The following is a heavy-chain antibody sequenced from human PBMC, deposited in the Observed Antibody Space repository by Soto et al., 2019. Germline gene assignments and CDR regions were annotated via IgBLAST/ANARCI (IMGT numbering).Heavy chain of an antibody. V-gene: IGHV3-30*18. D-gene: IGHD2-15*01. J-gene: IGHJ5*02. CDR3: AKLIGGVKASGGTGNWIDP. CDR1: GFMFSGYG. Sequence: QVQLVESGGGVVQPGGSLRLSCAASGFMFSGYGMHWIRQAPGKGLEWVAVVSHDGVDNYYGDSVMGRCTVSRDDSKNTLFLQIDRVTADDSGVYYCAKLIGGVKASGGTGNWIDPWGQETLVTVSS. CDR2: VSHDGVDN.